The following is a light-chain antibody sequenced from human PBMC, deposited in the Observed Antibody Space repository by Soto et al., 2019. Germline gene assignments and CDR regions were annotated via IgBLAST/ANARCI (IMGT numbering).Light chain of an antibody. V-gene: IGLV2-14*01. CDR2: DVS. Sequence: QSVLTQPASVSGSPGQSITISCTGTSSDVGGYNYVSWNQQHPGKAPKLMIYDVSNRPSGVSNRFSGSKSGNTDSLTISRLQAEDEADYYCSSYTSSSTLLYVFGTGTKVTVL. CDR3: SSYTSSSTLLYV. J-gene: IGLJ1*01. CDR1: SSDVGGYNY.